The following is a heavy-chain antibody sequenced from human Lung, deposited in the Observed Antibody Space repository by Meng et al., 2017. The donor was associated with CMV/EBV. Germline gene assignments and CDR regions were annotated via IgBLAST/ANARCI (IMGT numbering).Heavy chain of an antibody. CDR1: GFTFSGYW. CDR3: ARGGPCSNGVCSDYGMDV. CDR2: IKQDGSDK. Sequence: GGSLRLXXAASGFTFSGYWMNWVRQTPGKGLEWVANIKQDGSDKYYADSVKGRFTISRDNAENSLYLQMNSLRAEDTAIYYCARGGPCSNGVCSDYGMDVWGQGTXVTVSS. V-gene: IGHV3-7*01. D-gene: IGHD2-8*01. J-gene: IGHJ6*02.